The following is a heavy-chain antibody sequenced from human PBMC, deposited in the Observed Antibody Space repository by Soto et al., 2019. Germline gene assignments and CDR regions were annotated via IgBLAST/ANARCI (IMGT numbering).Heavy chain of an antibody. D-gene: IGHD6-19*01. CDR2: IYYIGST. Sequence: SETLSLTCTVSGGSISSSSYYWGWIRQAPGKGLEWIGSIYYIGSTYYNPSLKSRVTISVDTSKNQFSLKLSSVTAADTAVYYCARLAVAASNWFDPWGQGTLVTVSS. CDR1: GGSISSSSYY. J-gene: IGHJ5*02. CDR3: ARLAVAASNWFDP. V-gene: IGHV4-39*01.